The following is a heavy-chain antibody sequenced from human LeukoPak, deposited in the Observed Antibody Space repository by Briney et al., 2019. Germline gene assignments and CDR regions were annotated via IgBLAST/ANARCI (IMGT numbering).Heavy chain of an antibody. D-gene: IGHD2-2*01. CDR3: ARWFCTSTTCYYDY. CDR2: IYNTGDT. Sequence: GGSLRLSCTASGFTFGDYAMSWFRQAPGKGLEWVSFIYNTGDTKYADSVKGRFTISRDNSKNTLSLQMNSLRADDTAVYYCARWFCTSTTCYYDYWGQRTLVTVSS. J-gene: IGHJ4*02. CDR1: GFTFGDYA. V-gene: IGHV3-53*01.